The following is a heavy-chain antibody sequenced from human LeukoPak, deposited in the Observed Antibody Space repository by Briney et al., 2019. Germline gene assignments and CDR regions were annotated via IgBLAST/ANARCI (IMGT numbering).Heavy chain of an antibody. CDR2: ISSDGSGI. D-gene: IGHD5-24*01. J-gene: IGHJ1*01. CDR3: AREISGDGYNPLAF. CDR1: GFTFTSFS. Sequence: GGSLRLSCTASGFTFTSFSMNWVRQTPGKGLEWVSSISSDGSGIFYADSVKGRFTVSRDNANKSLLLQMNSLRADDTAVYYCAREISGDGYNPLAFWGQGTMVTVSS. V-gene: IGHV3-21*01.